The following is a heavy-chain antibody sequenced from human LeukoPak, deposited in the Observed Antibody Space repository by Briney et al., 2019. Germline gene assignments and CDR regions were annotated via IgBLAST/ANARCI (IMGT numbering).Heavy chain of an antibody. CDR1: GHSISSSYY. CDR2: IHHSGTT. Sequence: SETLSLTCTVSGHSISSSYYWGWIRQPPGKGLEWIGSIHHSGTTYYNPSLKSRVTISVDTSKNQFSLKLNSVTAADTAVYYCARSQRAEMDWLLSLFDNWGQGTLVTVSS. CDR3: ARSQRAEMDWLLSLFDN. D-gene: IGHD3/OR15-3a*01. J-gene: IGHJ4*02. V-gene: IGHV4-38-2*02.